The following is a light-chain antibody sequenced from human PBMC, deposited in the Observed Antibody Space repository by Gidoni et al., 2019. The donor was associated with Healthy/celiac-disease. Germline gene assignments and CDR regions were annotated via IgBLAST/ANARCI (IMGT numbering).Light chain of an antibody. V-gene: IGKV3-20*01. J-gene: IGKJ2*01. CDR3: QQYGSSPPRYT. Sequence: EIVLTQSPVTLSLSPGERATLSCRASQSVSSSYLAWYQQKPGQAPRLLIYGASSRATGIPDRFSGSGSGTDFTLTISRLEPEDFAVYYCQQYGSSPPRYTFXQXTKLEIK. CDR2: GAS. CDR1: QSVSSSY.